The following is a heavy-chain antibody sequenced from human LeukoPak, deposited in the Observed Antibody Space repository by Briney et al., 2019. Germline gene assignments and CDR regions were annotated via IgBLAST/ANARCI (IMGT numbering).Heavy chain of an antibody. CDR2: IYYSGST. Sequence: SETLSLTCTVSGGSISSYFWSWIRQPPGXGLEWIGYIYYSGSTTYNPSLKSRVTMSVDTSKNQFSLKLSSVTAADTAVYYCARIDRAVAGTIDYWGQGTLVTVSS. J-gene: IGHJ4*02. V-gene: IGHV4-59*08. D-gene: IGHD6-19*01. CDR1: GGSISSYF. CDR3: ARIDRAVAGTIDY.